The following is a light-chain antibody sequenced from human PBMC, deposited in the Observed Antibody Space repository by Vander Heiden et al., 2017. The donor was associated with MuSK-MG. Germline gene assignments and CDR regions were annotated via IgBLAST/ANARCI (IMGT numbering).Light chain of an antibody. J-gene: IGLJ3*02. Sequence: QSALTQPRSVSGSPGQSVTFSCTGTSNDVGLYNYVSWYQHHPDKAPKLRMLDVSRRPSGVPDRFSASKSGNTASLTISGLQAEDESDDHCSSYAGGYSIVFGGGTTLTVL. V-gene: IGLV2-11*01. CDR3: SSYAGGYSIV. CDR2: DVS. CDR1: SNDVGLYNY.